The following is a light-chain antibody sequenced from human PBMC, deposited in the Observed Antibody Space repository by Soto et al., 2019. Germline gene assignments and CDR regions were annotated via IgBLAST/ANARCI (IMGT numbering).Light chain of an antibody. CDR1: SSDVGGSNY. J-gene: IGLJ3*02. CDR3: SSYRSSGALV. Sequence: QSALTQPASVSGSPGQSITISCTGTSSDVGGSNYVSWYQQLPGKAPKLMIYDVSDRPSGVSNRFSGSKSGNTASLTISGLQAEDEADYYCSSYRSSGALVFGGGTKLTVL. CDR2: DVS. V-gene: IGLV2-14*01.